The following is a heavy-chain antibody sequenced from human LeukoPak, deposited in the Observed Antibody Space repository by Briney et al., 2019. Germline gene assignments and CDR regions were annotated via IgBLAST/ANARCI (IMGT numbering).Heavy chain of an antibody. J-gene: IGHJ3*02. CDR3: AKIAQYCSGGSCSPDAFDI. D-gene: IGHD2-15*01. CDR1: GFTFGSFS. CDR2: IYPSGDST. Sequence: GGSLRLSCAASGFTFGSFSMNWVRQAPGKGLEWVSAIYPSGDSTYYADSVKGRFTISRDNSRNTLYLQMHSLSAEDTAVYYCAKIAQYCSGGSCSPDAFDIWGQGTMVTVSS. V-gene: IGHV3-23*01.